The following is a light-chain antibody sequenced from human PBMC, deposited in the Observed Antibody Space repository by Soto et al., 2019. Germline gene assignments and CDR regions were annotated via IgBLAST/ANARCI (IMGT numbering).Light chain of an antibody. Sequence: EIVLTQSPGTLSLSPGERATLSCRASQSASSSYLAWYQQTPGQAPRLLIYGASTRATGIPARFSGSGSGTEFTLTISSLQSEDFAVYYCQQYNNWPPITFGQGTRLEI. CDR2: GAS. J-gene: IGKJ5*01. V-gene: IGKV3-15*01. CDR1: QSASSSY. CDR3: QQYNNWPPIT.